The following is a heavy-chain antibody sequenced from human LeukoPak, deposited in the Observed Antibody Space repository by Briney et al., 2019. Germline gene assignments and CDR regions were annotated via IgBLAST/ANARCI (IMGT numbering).Heavy chain of an antibody. CDR3: ARDRPHSSSYSYFDY. Sequence: PSETLSLTCTVSGGSISSYYWSWIRQPPGKGLEWIGYIYYSGSTNYNPPLKSRVTISVDTSKAQFSLKLSSVTAADTAVYYCARDRPHSSSYSYFDYWGQGTLVTVSS. J-gene: IGHJ4*02. CDR2: IYYSGST. D-gene: IGHD6-13*01. CDR1: GGSISSYY. V-gene: IGHV4-59*01.